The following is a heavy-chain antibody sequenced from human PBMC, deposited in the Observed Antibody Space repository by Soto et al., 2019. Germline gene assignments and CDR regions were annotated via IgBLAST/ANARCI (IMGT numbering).Heavy chain of an antibody. Sequence: QVQLVESGGGVVQPGRSLRLSCAASGFTFNSYGMHWVRHAPGRGLERVAVIWYEGSNKYYANSVKGRFTISRDNSKNTLYLQMNSLRAEDTAVYYCLGGANLDYWGQGTLVTVSS. D-gene: IGHD1-26*01. J-gene: IGHJ4*02. CDR2: IWYEGSNK. CDR3: LGGANLDY. V-gene: IGHV3-33*01. CDR1: GFTFNSYG.